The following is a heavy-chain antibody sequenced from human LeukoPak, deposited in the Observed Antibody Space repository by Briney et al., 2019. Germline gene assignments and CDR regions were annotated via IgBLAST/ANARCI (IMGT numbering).Heavy chain of an antibody. Sequence: GGSLRLSCVASGFTVSSYWMTWVRQAPGKGLEWVANIKQDGSEKYYVDSVKGRFTISRDNAKNSLYLQMNSLRAEDTAVYYCARISLDAFDIWGQGTMVTVSS. V-gene: IGHV3-7*04. J-gene: IGHJ3*02. CDR3: ARISLDAFDI. CDR2: IKQDGSEK. CDR1: GFTVSSYW.